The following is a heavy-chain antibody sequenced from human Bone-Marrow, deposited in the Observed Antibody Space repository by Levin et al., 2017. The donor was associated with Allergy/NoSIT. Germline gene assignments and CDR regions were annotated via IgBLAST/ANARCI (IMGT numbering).Heavy chain of an antibody. J-gene: IGHJ5*02. V-gene: IGHV1-2*06. D-gene: IGHD3-22*01. CDR2: INPNSGGT. Sequence: PGASVKVSCKASGYTFTGYYMHWVRQAPGQGLEWMGRINPNSGGTNYAQKFQGRVTMTRDTSISTAYMELSRLRSDDTAVYYCARDGGGGYYDSSGYPGDWFDPWGQGTLVTVSS. CDR1: GYTFTGYY. CDR3: ARDGGGGYYDSSGYPGDWFDP.